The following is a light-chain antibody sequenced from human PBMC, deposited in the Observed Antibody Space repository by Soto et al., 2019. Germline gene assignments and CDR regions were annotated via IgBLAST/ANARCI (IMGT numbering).Light chain of an antibody. V-gene: IGKV1-39*01. CDR1: QSIASY. J-gene: IGKJ1*01. CDR2: AAS. Sequence: DIQMTQSPSSLSASVGDRVTITCRASQSIASYLIWYQQKPGRAPKLLIYAASSLQSGVPSRFSGSGSGTDFTLTITSLQHEDFATYYCQQSYSNPWTFGQGTKVEIK. CDR3: QQSYSNPWT.